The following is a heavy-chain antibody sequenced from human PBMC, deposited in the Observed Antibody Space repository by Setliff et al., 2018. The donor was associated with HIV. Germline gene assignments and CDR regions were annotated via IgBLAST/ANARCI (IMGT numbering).Heavy chain of an antibody. V-gene: IGHV5-51*01. Sequence: GESLKISCKGSGYTFPHAWIGWVRQMPGKGLEWMGIIYLSDSDTRYSRSFQGQVTISVDQSITTAYLQWSSLKASDTAMYYCIRQSLAAVTTTRVLDWVAGDWGQGTQVTVSS. CDR3: IRQSLAAVTTTRVLDWVAGD. D-gene: IGHD3-9*01. CDR2: IYLSDSDT. J-gene: IGHJ4*02. CDR1: GYTFPHAW.